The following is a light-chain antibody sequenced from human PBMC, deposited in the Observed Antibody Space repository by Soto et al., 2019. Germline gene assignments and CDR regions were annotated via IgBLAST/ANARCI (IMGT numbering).Light chain of an antibody. CDR1: SSDVGGYNC. Sequence: QSALTQPPSASGSPGQSVTISCTGTSSDVGGYNCVCWYQQHPGKAPKLIIYEVNKRPSGLPDRFSAYKSGNTASLPVSGLQAEDEADYYCSSYAGTNNSYVFGTGTKVTVL. V-gene: IGLV2-8*01. CDR3: SSYAGTNNSYV. CDR2: EVN. J-gene: IGLJ1*01.